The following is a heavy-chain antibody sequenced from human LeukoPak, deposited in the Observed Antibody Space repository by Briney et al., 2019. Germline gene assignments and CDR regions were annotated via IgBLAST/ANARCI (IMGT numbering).Heavy chain of an antibody. J-gene: IGHJ3*02. Sequence: ASVKVSCKASGYTFTSYGISWVRQAPGQGLEWMGWISAYNGNTNYAQKLQGRITMTTDTSTSTAYMELRSLRSDDTAVYYCARDLKDPIVVVPAATDAFDIWGQGTMVTVSS. CDR2: ISAYNGNT. CDR1: GYTFTSYG. CDR3: ARDLKDPIVVVPAATDAFDI. V-gene: IGHV1-18*01. D-gene: IGHD2-2*01.